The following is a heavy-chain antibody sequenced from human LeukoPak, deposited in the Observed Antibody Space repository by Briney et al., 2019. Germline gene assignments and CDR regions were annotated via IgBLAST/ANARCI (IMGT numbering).Heavy chain of an antibody. V-gene: IGHV4-59*12. CDR3: ARWSDSYRAFDY. CDR1: GASIISYS. Sequence: PSETLSLTCTVSGASIISYSWNWIRQPPGKGLEWIAYIHHTGDTKSNPSLRSRVIKSVDTSKNQFSLKVVSVTAADTAVYYCARWSDSYRAFDYWGQGILVTVSA. J-gene: IGHJ4*02. D-gene: IGHD4-23*01. CDR2: IHHTGDT.